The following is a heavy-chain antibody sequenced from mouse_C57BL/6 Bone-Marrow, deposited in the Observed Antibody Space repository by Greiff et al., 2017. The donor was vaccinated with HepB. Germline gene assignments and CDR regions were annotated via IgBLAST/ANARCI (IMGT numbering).Heavy chain of an antibody. CDR2: IYPGSGNT. V-gene: IGHV1-66*01. Sequence: VQLQQSGPELVKPGASVKISCKASGYSFTSYYIHWVKQRPGQGLEWIGWIYPGSGNTKYNEKFKGKATLTADTSSSTAYMQLSSLTSEDSAVYYCARWLLLERVYYFDYWGQGTTLTVSS. CDR3: ARWLLLERVYYFDY. J-gene: IGHJ2*01. D-gene: IGHD2-3*01. CDR1: GYSFTSYY.